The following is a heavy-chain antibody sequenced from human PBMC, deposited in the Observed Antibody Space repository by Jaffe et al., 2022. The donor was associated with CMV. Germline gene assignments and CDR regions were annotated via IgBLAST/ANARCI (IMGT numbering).Heavy chain of an antibody. Sequence: QLQLQESGPGLVKPSETLSLTCTVSGGSISSSSYYWGWIRQPPGKGLEWIGSIYYSGSTYYNPSLKSRVTISVDTSKNQFSLKLSSVTAADTAVYYCARHKNYYDILTGYYRRGYYFDYWGQGTLVTVSS. V-gene: IGHV4-39*01. CDR1: GGSISSSSYY. J-gene: IGHJ4*02. CDR2: IYYSGST. D-gene: IGHD3-9*01. CDR3: ARHKNYYDILTGYYRRGYYFDY.